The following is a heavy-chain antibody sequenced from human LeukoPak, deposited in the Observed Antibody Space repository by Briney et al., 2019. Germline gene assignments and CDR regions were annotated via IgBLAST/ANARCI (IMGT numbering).Heavy chain of an antibody. J-gene: IGHJ4*02. CDR3: ARGNGDYLGIDY. CDR1: GGSISSYH. D-gene: IGHD4-17*01. CDR2: FYYSGST. Sequence: PSETLSLTCTVSGGSISSYHWSWIRQPPGKGLEWIGFFYYSGSTNYNPSLKSRVTISVDTSRNQFSLNLSSVTAADTAVYYCARGNGDYLGIDYWGQGTLVTVSS. V-gene: IGHV4-59*12.